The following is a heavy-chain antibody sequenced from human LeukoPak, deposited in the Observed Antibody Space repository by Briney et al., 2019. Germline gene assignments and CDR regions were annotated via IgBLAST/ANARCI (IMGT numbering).Heavy chain of an antibody. J-gene: IGHJ5*02. V-gene: IGHV3-21*01. D-gene: IGHD1-26*01. CDR3: ARDRARANSGSYFNWFDP. Sequence: PGGSLGLSCAASGFTFSSYSMNWVRQAPGKGLEWVSSISSSSSYIYYADSVKGRFTISRDNAKNSLYLQMNSLRAEDTAVYYCARDRARANSGSYFNWFDPWGQGTLVTVSS. CDR1: GFTFSSYS. CDR2: ISSSSSYI.